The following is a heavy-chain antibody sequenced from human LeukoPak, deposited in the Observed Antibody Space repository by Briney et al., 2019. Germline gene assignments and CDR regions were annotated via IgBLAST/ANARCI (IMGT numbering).Heavy chain of an antibody. J-gene: IGHJ4*02. V-gene: IGHV1-3*01. CDR2: INAGNGNT. Sequence: ASVKVSCKASGYTFTSYATHWVRQAPGQRLEWMGWINAGNGNTKYSQKFQGRVTITRDTSASTAYMELSSLRSEDTAVYYCARSEYGSGSYYSYYWGQGTLVTVSS. CDR1: GYTFTSYA. D-gene: IGHD3-10*01. CDR3: ARSEYGSGSYYSYY.